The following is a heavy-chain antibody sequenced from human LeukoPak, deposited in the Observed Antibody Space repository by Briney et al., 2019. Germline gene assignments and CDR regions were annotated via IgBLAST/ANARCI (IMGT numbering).Heavy chain of an antibody. CDR1: GGSISSSSYY. Sequence: KPSETLSLTCTVSGGSISSSSYYWGWIRQPPGKGLGGIGSIYYSGSTYYNPSLKSRVTISVDTSKNQFSLKLSSVTAADTAVYYCARQGIVSFIGDGYNFGDCWFDPWGQGTLVTVSS. V-gene: IGHV4-39*01. CDR2: IYYSGST. CDR3: ARQGIVSFIGDGYNFGDCWFDP. J-gene: IGHJ5*02. D-gene: IGHD5-24*01.